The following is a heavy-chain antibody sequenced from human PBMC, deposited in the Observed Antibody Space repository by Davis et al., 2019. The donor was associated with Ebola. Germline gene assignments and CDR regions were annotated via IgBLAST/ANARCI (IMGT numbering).Heavy chain of an antibody. Sequence: GSLRLSCSVSGGSTIGSGIYWGWVRQPPGKGLEWIATIYYSGPTYYAPSLKSRVTISIETSKNQFSLKLISVTAADTAVYYCARLFGAAAHHFDYWGQGTLVTVSS. D-gene: IGHD3-16*01. CDR1: GGSTIGSGIY. CDR3: ARLFGAAAHHFDY. CDR2: IYYSGPT. V-gene: IGHV4-39*01. J-gene: IGHJ4*02.